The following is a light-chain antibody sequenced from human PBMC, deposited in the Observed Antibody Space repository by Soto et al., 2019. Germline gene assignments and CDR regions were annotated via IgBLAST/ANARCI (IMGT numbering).Light chain of an antibody. CDR3: QQYNSMLS. CDR1: HDVSRN. CDR2: DAS. V-gene: IGKV1-33*01. J-gene: IGKJ4*01. Sequence: DIQMTQSPSSLSASEGDRVTITCQSSHDVSRNLNWFQQKPGEAPQLLIYDASNLERGVPSRFSGSGSGTVFTLTISSLQPEDVATYYCQQYNSMLSFGGGTEVEIK.